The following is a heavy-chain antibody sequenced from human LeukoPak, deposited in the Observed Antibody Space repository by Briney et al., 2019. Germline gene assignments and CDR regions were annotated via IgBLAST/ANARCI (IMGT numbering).Heavy chain of an antibody. CDR2: INHSGST. J-gene: IGHJ3*02. CDR3: ARPIRAAGSDAFDI. D-gene: IGHD6-19*01. Sequence: SETLSLTXAVYGGSFSGYYWSWIRQTPGKGLEWIGEINHSGSTNYNPSLKSRVTISVDTSKNQFSLKLSSVTAADTAVYYCARPIRAAGSDAFDIWGQGTMVTVSS. V-gene: IGHV4-34*01. CDR1: GGSFSGYY.